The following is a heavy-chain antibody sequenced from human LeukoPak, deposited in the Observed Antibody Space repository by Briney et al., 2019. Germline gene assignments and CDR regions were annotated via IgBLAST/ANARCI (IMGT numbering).Heavy chain of an antibody. CDR3: AKGVDLEWLLCRY. CDR1: EISFSSSW. Sequence: GGSLTLSCAASEISFSSSWMHWVRQGPGKGLVWVSRVNSDGTRTNYADSVKGRFAISRDNAKNMLYLQMNSLRAEDTAVYYCAKGVDLEWLLCRYWGQGTLVTVSS. CDR2: VNSDGTRT. J-gene: IGHJ4*02. V-gene: IGHV3-74*01. D-gene: IGHD3-3*01.